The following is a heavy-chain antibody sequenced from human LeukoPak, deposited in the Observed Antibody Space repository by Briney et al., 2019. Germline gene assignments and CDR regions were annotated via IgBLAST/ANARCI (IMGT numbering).Heavy chain of an antibody. CDR2: ISAYNGNT. CDR1: GYTFTSYG. CDR3: ARREVISSSWYEGVDY. Sequence: ASVKVSCKASGYTFTSYGISWVRQAPGQGLEWMGWISAYNGNTNYAQKFQGRVAMTRDTSISTAYMELSRLRSDDTAVYYCARREVISSSWYEGVDYWGQGTLVTVSS. D-gene: IGHD6-13*01. V-gene: IGHV1-18*01. J-gene: IGHJ4*02.